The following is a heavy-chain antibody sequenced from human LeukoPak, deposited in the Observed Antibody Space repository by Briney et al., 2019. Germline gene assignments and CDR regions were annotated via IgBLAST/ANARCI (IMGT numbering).Heavy chain of an antibody. D-gene: IGHD2-15*01. J-gene: IGHJ4*02. Sequence: PWASVKVPCKASGGTFSSYAISWVRQAPGQGLEWMGGIIPIFGTANYAQKFQGRVTITADESTSTAYMELSSLRSEDTAVYYCARDRCSGGSCYSGKWGQGTLVTVSS. CDR1: GGTFSSYA. CDR2: IIPIFGTA. CDR3: ARDRCSGGSCYSGK. V-gene: IGHV1-69*13.